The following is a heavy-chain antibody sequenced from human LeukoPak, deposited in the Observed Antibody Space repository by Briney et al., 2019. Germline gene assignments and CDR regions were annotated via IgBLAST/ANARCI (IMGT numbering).Heavy chain of an antibody. Sequence: PSETLSLTCTVSGGSISSYYWSWIRQPPGKGLEWIGYIYYSGSTNYNPSLKSRVTISVDTSKNQFSLKLSSVTAADTAVYYCARKAKGYSSGWYQYWGQGTLVTVSS. CDR2: IYYSGST. V-gene: IGHV4-59*12. J-gene: IGHJ4*02. D-gene: IGHD6-19*01. CDR1: GGSISSYY. CDR3: ARKAKGYSSGWYQY.